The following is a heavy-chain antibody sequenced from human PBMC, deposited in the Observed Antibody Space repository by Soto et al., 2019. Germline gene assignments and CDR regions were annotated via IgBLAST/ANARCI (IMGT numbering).Heavy chain of an antibody. Sequence: PSETLSLTCTVSGGSISSSSYCWGWIRQPPGKGMEWIGYIYYSGSTNYNPSLKSRVTISVDTSKNQFSLKLSSVTAADTAVYYCARLVTVIRYFDWYEGYNWFDPWGQGTLVTVSS. V-gene: IGHV4-61*05. J-gene: IGHJ5*02. D-gene: IGHD3-9*01. CDR2: IYYSGST. CDR3: ARLVTVIRYFDWYEGYNWFDP. CDR1: GGSISSSSYC.